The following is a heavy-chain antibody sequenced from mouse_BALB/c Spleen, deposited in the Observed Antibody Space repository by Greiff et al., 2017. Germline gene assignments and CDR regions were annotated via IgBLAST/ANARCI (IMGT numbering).Heavy chain of an antibody. CDR1: GFSLTSYG. CDR3: AIYGNYEDYAMDY. CDR2: IWAGGST. Sequence: QVQLKESGPGLVAPSQSLSITCTVSGFSLTSYGVHWVRQPPGKGLEWLGVIWAGGSTNYNSALMSRLSISKDNSKSQVFLKMNSLQTDDTAMYYCAIYGNYEDYAMDYWGQGTSVTVSS. J-gene: IGHJ4*01. V-gene: IGHV2-9*02. D-gene: IGHD2-1*01.